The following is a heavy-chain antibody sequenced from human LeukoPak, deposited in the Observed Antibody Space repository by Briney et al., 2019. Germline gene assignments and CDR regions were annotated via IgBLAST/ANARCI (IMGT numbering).Heavy chain of an antibody. J-gene: IGHJ4*02. V-gene: IGHV1-18*01. CDR1: GYTFTSYA. CDR3: ARDSPFLSVPGMGGDY. D-gene: IGHD6-19*01. CDR2: ISVYNGNI. Sequence: ASVKVSCKASGYTFTSYAMNWVRQAPGQGLEWMGWISVYNGNIKYAQKFQGRVTMTTDTSTSTAYMELRSLRSDDTAVYYCARDSPFLSVPGMGGDYWGQGTLVTVSS.